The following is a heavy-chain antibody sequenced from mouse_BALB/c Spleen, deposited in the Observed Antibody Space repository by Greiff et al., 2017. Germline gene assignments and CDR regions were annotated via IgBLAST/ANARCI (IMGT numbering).Heavy chain of an antibody. V-gene: IGHV1-14*01. CDR2: INPYNDGT. CDR3: ARWGWLLRDAMDY. J-gene: IGHJ4*01. Sequence: EVQLQQSGPELVKPGASVKMSCKASGYTFTSYVMHWVKQKPGQGLEWIGYINPYNDGTKYNEKFKGKATLTSDKSSSTAYMELISLTSEDSAVYYCARWGWLLRDAMDYWGQGTSVTVSS. D-gene: IGHD2-3*01. CDR1: GYTFTSYV.